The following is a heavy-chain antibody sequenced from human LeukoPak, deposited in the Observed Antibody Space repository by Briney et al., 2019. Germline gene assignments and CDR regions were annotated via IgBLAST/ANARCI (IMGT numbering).Heavy chain of an antibody. Sequence: PGGSLRLSCAASGFTFSSYGMHWVRQAPGKGLEWVAVIWYDGSNKYYADSVKGRFTISRDNSKNTLYLQMNSLRAEDTAAYYCAKEEDGYWGQGTLVTVSS. J-gene: IGHJ4*02. CDR3: AKEEDGY. CDR2: IWYDGSNK. D-gene: IGHD2-15*01. V-gene: IGHV3-33*06. CDR1: GFTFSSYG.